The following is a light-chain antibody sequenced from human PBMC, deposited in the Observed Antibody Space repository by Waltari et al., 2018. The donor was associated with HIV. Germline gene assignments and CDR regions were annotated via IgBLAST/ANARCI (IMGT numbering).Light chain of an antibody. V-gene: IGKV3-20*01. Sequence: EIVLTQSPGTLSLSPGERATLSCRASQTVDSAYIAWYQQRPGQAPRLLVYSASSRAAGIPDRFSGRGSGADFTLSIRRLEPEDFAVYYCQYYRASSGTFGQGTKVEIQ. J-gene: IGKJ1*01. CDR2: SAS. CDR1: QTVDSAY. CDR3: QYYRASSGT.